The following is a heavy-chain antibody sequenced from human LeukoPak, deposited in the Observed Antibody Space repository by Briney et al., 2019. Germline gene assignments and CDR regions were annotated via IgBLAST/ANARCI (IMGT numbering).Heavy chain of an antibody. J-gene: IGHJ4*02. CDR1: GFNFGEFW. CDR3: ACTPAFDY. D-gene: IGHD2-2*01. V-gene: IGHV3-66*01. CDR2: IYVGGNT. Sequence: EGSLRLSCAASGFNFGEFWKAWVRQAPGKGLEWVSVIYVGGNTYYADSVKGRFTISRDNSKNTLYLQMNRLRAEDTAVYYCACTPAFDYWGQGALVTVSS.